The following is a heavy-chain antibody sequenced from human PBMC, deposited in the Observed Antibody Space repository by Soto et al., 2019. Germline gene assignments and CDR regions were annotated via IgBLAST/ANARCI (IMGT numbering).Heavy chain of an antibody. Sequence: GGSLRLSCAASGFTVSSNYMSWVRQAPGKGLEWVSVIYSVGSTYYADYVKGRFTISRDNSKNTLYLQMNRLRAEDTAVYYCARDRRVRARPGHYYGMDVWGQGTTVTVSS. CDR2: IYSVGST. J-gene: IGHJ6*02. D-gene: IGHD6-6*01. CDR1: GFTVSSNY. V-gene: IGHV3-66*01. CDR3: ARDRRVRARPGHYYGMDV.